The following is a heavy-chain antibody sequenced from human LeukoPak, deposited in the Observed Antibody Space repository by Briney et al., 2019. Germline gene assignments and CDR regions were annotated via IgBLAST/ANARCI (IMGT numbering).Heavy chain of an antibody. J-gene: IGHJ4*02. V-gene: IGHV4-59*01. D-gene: IGHD5-24*01. CDR2: VYYTGST. CDR3: ARGAMATTPFFDY. CDR1: GGSISNYY. Sequence: PSETLSLTCPVSGGSISNYYYWTWIRQPPGKGLEWIGYVYYTGSTNSNPSLKSRVTMSLDTSRNQFSLKLTSLTAADTAVYYCARGAMATTPFFDYWGQGTPVTVSS.